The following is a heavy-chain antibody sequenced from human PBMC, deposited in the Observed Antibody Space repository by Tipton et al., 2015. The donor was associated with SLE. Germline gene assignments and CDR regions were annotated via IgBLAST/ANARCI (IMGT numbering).Heavy chain of an antibody. CDR1: GFTFSNYA. J-gene: IGHJ5*01. CDR3: AREAMTYDS. D-gene: IGHD2-21*02. V-gene: IGHV3-23*01. Sequence: SLRLSCAASGFTFSNYAMSWFRQAPGKGLEWVSDISGSGGTTTTYADSVKGRFTISRDNTKNTLYLHMNSLRAEDTAVYYCAREAMTYDSWGQGTLVTVSS. CDR2: ISGSGGTTT.